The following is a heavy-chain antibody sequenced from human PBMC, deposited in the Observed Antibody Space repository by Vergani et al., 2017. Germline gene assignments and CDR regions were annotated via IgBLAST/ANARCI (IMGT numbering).Heavy chain of an antibody. CDR1: GYTFTSYY. Sequence: QVQLVQSGAEVEKPGASVKVSCKASGYTFTSYYMHWVRQAPGQGLEWMGIINPSGGSTSYAQKFQGRVTMTRDTSTSTVYMELSSLRSEDTAVYYCARVIRGYSYPPYFDYWGQGTLVTVSS. CDR2: INPSGGST. V-gene: IGHV1-46*03. J-gene: IGHJ4*02. CDR3: ARVIRGYSYPPYFDY. D-gene: IGHD5-18*01.